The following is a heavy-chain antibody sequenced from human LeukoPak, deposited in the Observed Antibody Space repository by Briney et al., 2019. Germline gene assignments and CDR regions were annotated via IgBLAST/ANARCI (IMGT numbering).Heavy chain of an antibody. CDR3: ARDIDDSSGYYVDY. J-gene: IGHJ4*02. Sequence: GASVKVSCTASGGTFSSYAISWVRQAPGQGLEWMGGIIPIFGTANYAQKFQGRGTITADKSTSTAYMELSSLRSEDTSVYYCARDIDDSSGYYVDYWGQGTLVTVSS. CDR1: GGTFSSYA. CDR2: IIPIFGTA. D-gene: IGHD3-22*01. V-gene: IGHV1-69*06.